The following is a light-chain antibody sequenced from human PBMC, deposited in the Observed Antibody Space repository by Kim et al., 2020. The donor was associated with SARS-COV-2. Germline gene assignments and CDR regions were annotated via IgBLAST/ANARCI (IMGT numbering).Light chain of an antibody. J-gene: IGKJ4*01. CDR1: QGISDS. Sequence: ASVGDRVPIPCRASQGISDSLTWYQQKPGKVPKLLIYAASTLQSGVPSRFSGSGSGTDFTLTISSLQPEDVATYYCQKYHSAPLTFGGGTKVDIK. V-gene: IGKV1-27*01. CDR2: AAS. CDR3: QKYHSAPLT.